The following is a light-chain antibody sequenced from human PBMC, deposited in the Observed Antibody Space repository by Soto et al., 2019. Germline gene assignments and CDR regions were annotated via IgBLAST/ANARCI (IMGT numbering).Light chain of an antibody. J-gene: IGLJ3*02. CDR1: NSNIGSHT. CDR3: SVWDDSLIGWV. Sequence: QSVLTQPPSASGTPGQRVTISCSGRNSNIGSHTVNWYQHLPGTAPKLLMYEGDQRPSGVPDRFSGSKSGTSASLAISGLQSEDEADYYCSVWDDSLIGWVFGGGTQLTVL. CDR2: EGD. V-gene: IGLV1-44*01.